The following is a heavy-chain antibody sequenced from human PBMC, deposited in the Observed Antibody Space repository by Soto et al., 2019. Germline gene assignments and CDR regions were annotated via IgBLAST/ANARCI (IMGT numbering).Heavy chain of an antibody. CDR1: GYTFTSYD. CDR2: MNPNSGNT. J-gene: IGHJ4*02. CDR3: ARGWGAAIVLVWYFDY. V-gene: IGHV1-8*01. Sequence: QVQLVQSGAEVKKPGASVKVSCKASGYTFTSYDINWVRQATGQGLEWMGWMNPNSGNTGYAQKFQGRVTMTRNTSIFTAYMVLSRLRSEDTAVYYCARGWGAAIVLVWYFDYWGQGTLVTVSS. D-gene: IGHD3-16*01.